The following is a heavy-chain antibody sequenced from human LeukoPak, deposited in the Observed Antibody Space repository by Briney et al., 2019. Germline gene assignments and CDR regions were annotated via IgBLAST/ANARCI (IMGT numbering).Heavy chain of an antibody. CDR1: GGSISSYY. CDR2: IYYSGST. Sequence: SETLSLTCTVSGGSISSYYWSWIRQPPGKGLEWIGYIYYSGSTNYNPSLKSRVTISVDTSKNQFSLKLSSVTAADTAVYYCARLFAAAGRGDYWDQGTLVTVSS. D-gene: IGHD6-13*01. V-gene: IGHV4-59*08. CDR3: ARLFAAAGRGDY. J-gene: IGHJ4*02.